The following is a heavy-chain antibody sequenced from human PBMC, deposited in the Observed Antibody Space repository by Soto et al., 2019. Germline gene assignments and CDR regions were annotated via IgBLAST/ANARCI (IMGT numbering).Heavy chain of an antibody. CDR3: KKQKGESGTYKVMDV. CDR1: GYSVSSNSAA. Sequence: SETLSLTCAISGYSVSSNSAAWNWIRQSPSRGLEWLGRAYYRSQWYYDSAVSVRSRITVIPDTSKNQFSLQLNSVTPEDTAVYYCKKQKGESGTYKVMDVWGQGTTVPVSS. J-gene: IGHJ6*02. V-gene: IGHV6-1*01. CDR2: AYYRSQWYY. D-gene: IGHD1-26*01.